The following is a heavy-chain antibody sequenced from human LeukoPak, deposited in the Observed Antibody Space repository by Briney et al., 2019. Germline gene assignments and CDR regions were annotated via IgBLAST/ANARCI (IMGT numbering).Heavy chain of an antibody. CDR1: GGSISSGSYS. CDR2: IYTSGAT. Sequence: SETLSLTCTVSGGSISSGSYSWTWIRQPAGKGLEWIGHIYTSGATSYNPSLQSRVTFSVDTPKHEFSLKLTSLTAADTAVYYCARTGGGVGWFGTIDSWGQGTLVTVSS. J-gene: IGHJ4*02. CDR3: ARTGGGVGWFGTIDS. D-gene: IGHD1-14*01. V-gene: IGHV4-61*09.